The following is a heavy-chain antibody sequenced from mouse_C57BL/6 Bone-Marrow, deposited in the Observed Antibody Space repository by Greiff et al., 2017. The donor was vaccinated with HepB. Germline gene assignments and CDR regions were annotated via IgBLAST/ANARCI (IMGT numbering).Heavy chain of an antibody. Sequence: VQLQESGAELARPGASVKLSCKASGYTFTSYGISWVKQRTGQGLEWIGEIYPRSGNTYYNEKFKGKATLTADKSSSTAYMELRSLTSEDSAVYFCANHYYYGSSLEDWGQGTTLTVSS. D-gene: IGHD1-1*01. CDR2: IYPRSGNT. CDR3: ANHYYYGSSLED. J-gene: IGHJ2*01. V-gene: IGHV1-81*01. CDR1: GYTFTSYG.